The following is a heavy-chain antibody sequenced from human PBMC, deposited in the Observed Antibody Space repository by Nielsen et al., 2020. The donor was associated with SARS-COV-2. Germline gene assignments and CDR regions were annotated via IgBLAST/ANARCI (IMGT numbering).Heavy chain of an antibody. D-gene: IGHD3-10*01. V-gene: IGHV7-4-1*02. J-gene: IGHJ6*02. CDR1: GYSFSRYP. CDR3: ARENSGPGGTASYGMDL. Sequence: ASVKVSCKASGYSFSRYPMNWVRQAPGQGLEWMGWIDTNIGKPTPAQGFTGRFVFSSDTSVSTASLQISTLRAEDTAMYYCARENSGPGGTASYGMDLWGQGTTVTVSS. CDR2: IDTNIGKP.